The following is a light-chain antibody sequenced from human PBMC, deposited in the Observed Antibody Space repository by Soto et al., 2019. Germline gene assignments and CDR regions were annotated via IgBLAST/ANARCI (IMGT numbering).Light chain of an antibody. CDR3: QSHDSSLSGFV. V-gene: IGLV1-40*01. Sequence: QSVLTQPPSVSGAPGQRVTISCTGSSSNIGAGYDVHWYQQLPGTAPKLLIYGNINRPSGVADRFSGSKSGTSASLAITGLQAEDEADYYCQSHDSSLSGFVFGTGTKLTVL. J-gene: IGLJ1*01. CDR2: GNI. CDR1: SSNIGAGYD.